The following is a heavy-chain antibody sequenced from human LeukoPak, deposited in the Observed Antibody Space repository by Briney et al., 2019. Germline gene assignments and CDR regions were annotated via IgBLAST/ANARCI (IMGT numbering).Heavy chain of an antibody. CDR3: ANVGSSPVW. CDR2: ISGGGVST. CDR1: GFTFNNYA. J-gene: IGHJ4*02. D-gene: IGHD2-15*01. V-gene: IGHV3-23*01. Sequence: TGGSLRLSCAASGFTFNNYAMSWVRQAPGKGLEWVSAISGGGVSTYYADSVKGRFSVSRDNSKNTLYLQMNSLRAEDTAVYYCANVGSSPVWWGQGTLVTVSP.